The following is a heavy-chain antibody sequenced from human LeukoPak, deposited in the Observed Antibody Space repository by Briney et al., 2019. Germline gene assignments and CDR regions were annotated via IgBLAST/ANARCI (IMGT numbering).Heavy chain of an antibody. CDR3: ARRDGSANYYYDY. J-gene: IGHJ4*02. CDR1: GYSFARYW. CDR2: IYPGDSDT. Sequence: GESLKISCKGSGYSFARYWIGWVCQMPGKGLEWMGIIYPGDSDTRYSPSFQGQVTISADKSINTAYLQWSSLKASDTAMYYCARRDGSANYYYDYWGQGTLVTVSS. D-gene: IGHD3-10*01. V-gene: IGHV5-51*01.